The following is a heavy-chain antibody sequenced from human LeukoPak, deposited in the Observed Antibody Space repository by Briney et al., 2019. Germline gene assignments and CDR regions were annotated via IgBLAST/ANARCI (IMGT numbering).Heavy chain of an antibody. J-gene: IGHJ5*02. CDR1: GGSISSYY. CDR2: IYYSGST. Sequence: SETLSLTCTVSGGSISSYYWSWIRQPPGKGLEWIGYIYYSGSTNYNPSLKSRVTISVDTSKNQFSLKLSSVTAADTAVYYCARLWSSYNWFDPWGQGTLVTVSS. CDR3: ARLWSSYNWFDP. D-gene: IGHD3-10*01. V-gene: IGHV4-59*08.